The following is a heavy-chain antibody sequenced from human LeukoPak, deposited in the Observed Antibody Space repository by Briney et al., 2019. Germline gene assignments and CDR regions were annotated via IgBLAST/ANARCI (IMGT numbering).Heavy chain of an antibody. CDR3: ARGISFPCSDTTCRQYYFDF. Sequence: SETLSLTCSLSGGGFSSLFWSWIRQPAGKGLEWIGRIDASGTTDYNPSLRSRVTMSVDTSKSHFSLQVTSLTAADTAVYYCARGISFPCSDTTCRQYYFDFWGQGALVTVSS. J-gene: IGHJ4*02. CDR2: IDASGTT. V-gene: IGHV4-4*07. D-gene: IGHD2-2*01. CDR1: GGGFSSLF.